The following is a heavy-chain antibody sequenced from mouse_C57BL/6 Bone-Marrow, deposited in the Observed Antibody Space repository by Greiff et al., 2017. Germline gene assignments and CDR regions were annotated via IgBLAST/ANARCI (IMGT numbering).Heavy chain of an antibody. CDR1: GYSFTDYN. CDR3: ARGRGYCYDRDCYFDV. CDR2: INPNYGTT. V-gene: IGHV1-39*01. Sequence: EVQLQQSGPELVKPGASVKISCKASGYSFTDYNMNWVKQSKGKSLEWIGVINPNYGTTSYNQKFKGKATLTVDQSSSTAYMPLNSLTSEDSAVYYCARGRGYCYDRDCYFDVWGTGTTVTVSS. D-gene: IGHD2-12*01. J-gene: IGHJ1*03.